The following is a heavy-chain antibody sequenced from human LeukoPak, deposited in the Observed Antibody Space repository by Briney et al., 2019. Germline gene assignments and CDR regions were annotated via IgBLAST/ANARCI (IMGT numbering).Heavy chain of an antibody. CDR3: AGGVGDAFDI. CDR2: ISWNSASI. Sequence: GGSLRLSCAASGFTFDDYAMHWVRQVPGKGLEWVSGISWNSASIGYADSVKGRFTISRDNAKNSLYLQMNSLRAEDMALYYCAGGVGDAFDIWGQGTMVTVSS. J-gene: IGHJ3*02. D-gene: IGHD1-26*01. V-gene: IGHV3-9*03. CDR1: GFTFDDYA.